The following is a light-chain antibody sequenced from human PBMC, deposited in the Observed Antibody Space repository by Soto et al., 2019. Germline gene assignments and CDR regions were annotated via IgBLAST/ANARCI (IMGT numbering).Light chain of an antibody. V-gene: IGKV3-20*01. Sequence: EMVVTQSPGTLDLSSGERARLCCRATHLVIANFLAWYQQQPGQAHRILIHGESTRATGIPDRFSGSGSGTDFTLTINSMEPEDSAVYLCKPSGTTSATFG. J-gene: IGKJ1*01. CDR2: GES. CDR3: KPSGTTSAT. CDR1: HLVIANF.